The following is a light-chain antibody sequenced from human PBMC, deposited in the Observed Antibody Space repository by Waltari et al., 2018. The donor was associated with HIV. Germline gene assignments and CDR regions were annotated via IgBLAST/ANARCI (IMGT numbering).Light chain of an antibody. CDR2: KNI. J-gene: IGLJ1*01. CDR3: VGWDASLSAYV. V-gene: IGLV1-47*01. Sequence: QSVLTQPPSASGTPGQRVTISCSGSSSNIGNDNVYWYQQLPGTTPKLLIYKNIRRPPGVPDRFAGSKSGTSAYLAISGLRSEDEADYYCVGWDASLSAYVFGAGTKVTVL. CDR1: SSNIGNDN.